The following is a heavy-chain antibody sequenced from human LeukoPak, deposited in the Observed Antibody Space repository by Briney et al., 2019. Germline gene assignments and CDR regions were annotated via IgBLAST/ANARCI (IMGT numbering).Heavy chain of an antibody. CDR2: INHSGST. J-gene: IGHJ5*02. Sequence: PTETLSLTCAVYGGSFSGYYWSWIRQPPGKGLEWIGEINHSGSTNYNPSLKSRVTISVDTSKNQFSLKLSSVTTADTAVYYCARGRSPRRITGTQTWFDPWGQGTLVTVSS. CDR3: ARGRSPRRITGTQTWFDP. V-gene: IGHV4-34*01. CDR1: GGSFSGYY. D-gene: IGHD1-7*01.